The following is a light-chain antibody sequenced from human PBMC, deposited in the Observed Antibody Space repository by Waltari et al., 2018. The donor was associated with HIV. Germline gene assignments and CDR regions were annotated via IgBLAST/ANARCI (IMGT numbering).Light chain of an antibody. Sequence: IVLTQSPATLSVSPGERATLSCRASQSVSSNLAWYHHKPGQAPRLLIYGASTRATGIPARFSGSGSGTEFTLTISSLQSEDFAVYYCQQYNDWPRTFGQGTKLEIK. CDR2: GAS. J-gene: IGKJ2*01. CDR1: QSVSSN. CDR3: QQYNDWPRT. V-gene: IGKV3-15*01.